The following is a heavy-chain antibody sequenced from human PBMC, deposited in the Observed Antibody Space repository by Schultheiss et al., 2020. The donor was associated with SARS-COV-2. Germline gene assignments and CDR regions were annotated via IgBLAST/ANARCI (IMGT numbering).Heavy chain of an antibody. CDR1: GGSISSGGYY. Sequence: SETLSLTCTVSGGSISSGGYYWSWIRQHPGKVLEWFGYIYYSGSTYYNPSLKSRVTISVDTSKNQFSLKLSSVTAADTAVYYCARDSGTVRYYYGMDVWGQGTTVTVSS. CDR3: ARDSGTVRYYYGMDV. V-gene: IGHV4-31*03. J-gene: IGHJ6*02. D-gene: IGHD1/OR15-1a*01. CDR2: IYYSGST.